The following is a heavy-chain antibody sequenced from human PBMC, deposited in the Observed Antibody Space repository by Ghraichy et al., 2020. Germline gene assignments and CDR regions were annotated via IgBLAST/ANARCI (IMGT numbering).Heavy chain of an antibody. J-gene: IGHJ6*02. CDR2: ISSSASII. D-gene: IGHD2-15*01. V-gene: IGHV3-11*01. CDR1: GFTFSDYY. CDR3: ARVVDYGMDV. Sequence: GSLRLSCAASGFTFSDYYMSWIRQAPGKGLEWVSSISSSASIIYYADSVMGRFTISRDNAKNSLFLQMNSLRAEDTAVYYCARVVDYGMDVWGQGTTVTVSS.